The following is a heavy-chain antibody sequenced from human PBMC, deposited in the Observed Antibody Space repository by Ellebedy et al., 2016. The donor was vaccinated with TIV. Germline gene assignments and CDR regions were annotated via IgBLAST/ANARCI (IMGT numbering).Heavy chain of an antibody. CDR1: GFSFGSYW. J-gene: IGHJ4*02. CDR2: IKAYGRGI. Sequence: GGSLRLSCAASGFSFGSYWMLWVRQPPGKGLEWVSRIKAYGRGITYADSVRGRFTISRDNAENTLYLQMDSLRVEDTAVYYCGRERWGLGDYWGQGTLVTVSS. V-gene: IGHV3-74*03. CDR3: GRERWGLGDY. D-gene: IGHD7-27*01.